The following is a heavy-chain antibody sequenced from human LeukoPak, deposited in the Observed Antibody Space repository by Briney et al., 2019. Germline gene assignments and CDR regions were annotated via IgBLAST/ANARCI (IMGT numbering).Heavy chain of an antibody. Sequence: PSETLSLTCTVSGGSISSSSYYWGWIRQPPGKWLEWSGSIYYSGSTYYNPSLKSRVTISVDTSKNQFSLKLSPVTAADTTVYYCARLRRPTPGIEAAVDYWGQGTLVTVSS. CDR3: ARLRRPTPGIEAAVDY. V-gene: IGHV4-39*01. CDR1: GGSISSSSYY. J-gene: IGHJ4*02. CDR2: IYYSGST. D-gene: IGHD6-13*01.